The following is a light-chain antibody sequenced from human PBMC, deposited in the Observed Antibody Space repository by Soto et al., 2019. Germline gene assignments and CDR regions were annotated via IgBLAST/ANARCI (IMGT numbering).Light chain of an antibody. V-gene: IGKV3-20*01. CDR2: GAS. CDR3: HQCGNSWWT. Sequence: EVVLTQSPNTLSLSPGESATLSRRASQAVSSTYLVWYQQKPGLAPRLLIYGASSRAPGISDRFSGSGSGTDFTLTISRLEPEDFAVYYCHQCGNSWWTFGEGTKVEIK. CDR1: QAVSSTY. J-gene: IGKJ1*01.